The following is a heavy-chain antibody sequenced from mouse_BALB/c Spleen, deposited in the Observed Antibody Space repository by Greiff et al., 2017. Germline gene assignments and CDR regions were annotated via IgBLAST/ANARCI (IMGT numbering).Heavy chain of an antibody. CDR1: GFNIKDYY. CDR3: ARGTTATAWFAY. Sequence: EVQLQQSGAELVRPGASVKLSCTASGFNIKDYYMHWVKQRPEQCLEWIGWIDPENGDTEYAPKFQGKATLTVDKSSSTAYMELRSLTSEDSAVYYCARGTTATAWFAYWGQGTLVTVSA. J-gene: IGHJ3*01. D-gene: IGHD1-2*01. V-gene: IGHV14-4*02. CDR2: IDPENGDT.